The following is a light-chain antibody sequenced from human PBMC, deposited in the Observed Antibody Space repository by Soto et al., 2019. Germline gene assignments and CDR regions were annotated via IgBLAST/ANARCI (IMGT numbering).Light chain of an antibody. CDR1: QGVRNY. CDR2: DAS. Sequence: DLQLTQSPSSLSGSVGDRVTMTCQATQGVRNYLNWYQQKPGKAPRLLIYDASNLQTGVPSRFSGSGSGTDFNLTISSLKPEDIATYYCQQYDNLPSLTFGGGTKVEIK. V-gene: IGKV1-33*01. J-gene: IGKJ4*01. CDR3: QQYDNLPSLT.